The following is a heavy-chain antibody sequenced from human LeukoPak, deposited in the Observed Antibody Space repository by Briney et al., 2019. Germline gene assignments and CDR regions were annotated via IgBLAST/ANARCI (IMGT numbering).Heavy chain of an antibody. CDR1: GFTFSSYG. CDR2: ISYDGSNK. D-gene: IGHD3-10*01. Sequence: GGSLRLSCAASGFTFSSYGMHRVRQAPGKGLEWVAVISYDGSNKYYADSVKGRFTISRDNSKNTLYLQMNSLRAEDTAVYYCAKDRYGSGNDWGQGTLVTVSS. J-gene: IGHJ4*02. V-gene: IGHV3-30*18. CDR3: AKDRYGSGND.